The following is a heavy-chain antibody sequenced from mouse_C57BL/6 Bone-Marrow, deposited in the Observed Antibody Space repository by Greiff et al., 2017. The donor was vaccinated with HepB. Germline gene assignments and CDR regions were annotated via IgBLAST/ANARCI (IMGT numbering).Heavy chain of an antibody. CDR2: FHPYNDDT. Sequence: QVQLQQSGAELVKPGASVKMSCKASGYTFTTYPIEWMKQNHGKSLEWIGNFHPYNDDTKYNEKFKGKATLTVEKSSSTVYLELSRLTSDDSAVYYCARGGIYGSSYDWYFDVWGTGTTVTASS. J-gene: IGHJ1*03. CDR3: ARGGIYGSSYDWYFDV. CDR1: GYTFTTYP. D-gene: IGHD1-1*01. V-gene: IGHV1-47*01.